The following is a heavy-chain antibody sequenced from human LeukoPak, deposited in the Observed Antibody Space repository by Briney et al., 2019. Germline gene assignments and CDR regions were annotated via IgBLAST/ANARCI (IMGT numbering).Heavy chain of an antibody. CDR1: GGSISSSSYY. V-gene: IGHV4-39*01. CDR2: IYYSGST. CDR3: ARSYSSSWYHYYYYMDV. J-gene: IGHJ6*03. Sequence: SETLSLTCTASGGSISSSSYYRGWIRQPPGKGLEWIGSIYYSGSTYYNPSLKSRVTISVDTSKNQFSLKLSSVTAADTAVYYCARSYSSSWYHYYYYMDVWGKGTTVTMSS. D-gene: IGHD6-13*01.